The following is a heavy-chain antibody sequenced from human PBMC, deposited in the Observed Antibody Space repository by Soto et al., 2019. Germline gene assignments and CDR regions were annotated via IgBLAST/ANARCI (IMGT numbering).Heavy chain of an antibody. CDR2: IWYDGSNK. CDR1: GFTFSSYG. V-gene: IGHV3-33*01. J-gene: IGHJ5*02. Sequence: GGSLRLSCAASGFTFSSYGMHWVRQAPGKGLEWVAVIWYDGSNKYYADSVKGRFTISRDNSKNTLYLQMNSLRAEDTAVHYCAREVQVTTYWFDPWGQGTLVTVS. D-gene: IGHD4-4*01. CDR3: AREVQVTTYWFDP.